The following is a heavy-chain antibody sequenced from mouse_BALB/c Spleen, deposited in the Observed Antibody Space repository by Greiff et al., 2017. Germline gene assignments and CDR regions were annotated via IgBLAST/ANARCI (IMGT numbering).Heavy chain of an antibody. CDR1: GFTFSSYA. J-gene: IGHJ2*01. D-gene: IGHD1-2*01. CDR2: ISSGGSYT. Sequence: EVKLVESGGGLVKPGGSLKLSCAASGFTFSSYAMSWVRQSPEKRLEWVAEISSGGSYTYYPDTVTGRFTISRDNAKNTLYLEMSSLRSEDTAMYYCARDCGYYFDYWGQGTTLTVSS. CDR3: ARDCGYYFDY. V-gene: IGHV5-9-4*01.